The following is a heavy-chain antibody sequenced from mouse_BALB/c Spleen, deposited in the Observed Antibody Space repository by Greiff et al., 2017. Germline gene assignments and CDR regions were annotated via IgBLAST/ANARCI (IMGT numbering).Heavy chain of an antibody. Sequence: QVQLQQSGAELVKPGASVKLSCKASGYTFTSYYMYWVKQRPGQGLEWIGEINPSNGGTNFNEKFKGKATLTVDKSSSTAHMQLRSLTSEDSAVYYVTRLYFDYWGQGTTLTVSS. CDR3: TRLYFDY. J-gene: IGHJ2*01. V-gene: IGHV1S81*02. CDR1: GYTFTSYY. CDR2: INPSNGGT.